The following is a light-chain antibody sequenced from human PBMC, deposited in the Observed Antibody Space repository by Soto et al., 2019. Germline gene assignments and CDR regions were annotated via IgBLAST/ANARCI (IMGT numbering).Light chain of an antibody. Sequence: QSALTQPPSASGSPGQSVTISSTGTSSDVGAYNYVSWYQQHAGKAPKLVIYEVTKRPSGVPDRFSGSKSANTASLTVSGLQAEDEADYYSSSFASSNTWVFGGGTKLTVL. CDR3: SSFASSNTWV. CDR1: SSDVGAYNY. J-gene: IGLJ3*02. CDR2: EVT. V-gene: IGLV2-8*01.